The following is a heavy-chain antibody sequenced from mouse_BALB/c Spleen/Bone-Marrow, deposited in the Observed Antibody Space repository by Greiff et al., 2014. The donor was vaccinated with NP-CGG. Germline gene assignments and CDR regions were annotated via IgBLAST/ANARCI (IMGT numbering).Heavy chain of an antibody. CDR3: TRRDRYDYYGVDY. CDR2: IYPSDSYS. CDR1: GYTFTNYW. V-gene: IGHV1-69*02. J-gene: IGHJ4*01. D-gene: IGHD2-14*01. Sequence: QVQLQQSRTEFLTPEASVKVSCKASGYTFTNYWINWVRQRPGQGLEWIGNIYPSDSYSNYNQKFKDKATLTVDKSSSTAYMQLSRPTSEDSAVDYCTRRDRYDYYGVDYWGQGTSVTVSS.